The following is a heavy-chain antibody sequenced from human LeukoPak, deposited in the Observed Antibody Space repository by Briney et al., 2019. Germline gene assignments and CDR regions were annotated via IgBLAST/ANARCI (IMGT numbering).Heavy chain of an antibody. CDR2: IRYDGSNK. D-gene: IGHD6-19*01. J-gene: IGHJ5*02. CDR3: AKGGTIAVAVEFDP. CDR1: GFTFSNHA. V-gene: IGHV3-30*02. Sequence: PGGSLRLSCAASGFTFSNHAMHWVRQAPGKGLEWVAFIRYDGSNKYYADSVKGRFTISRDNSKNTLYLQMNSLRAEDTAVYYCAKGGTIAVAVEFDPWGQGTLVTVSS.